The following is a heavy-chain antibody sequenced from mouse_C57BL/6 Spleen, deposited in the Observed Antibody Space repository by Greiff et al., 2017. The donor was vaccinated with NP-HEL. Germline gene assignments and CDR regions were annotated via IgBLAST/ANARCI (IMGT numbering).Heavy chain of an antibody. V-gene: IGHV6-3*01. CDR2: IRLKSDNYAT. Sequence: EVKLMESGGGLVQPGGSMKLSCVASGFTFSNYWMNWVRQSPEKGLEWVAQIRLKSDNYATHYAESVKGRFTISRDDSKSSVYLQMNNLRAEDTGIYYCTVDYAWFAYWGQGTLVTVSA. J-gene: IGHJ3*01. CDR3: TVDYAWFAY. D-gene: IGHD2-4*01. CDR1: GFTFSNYW.